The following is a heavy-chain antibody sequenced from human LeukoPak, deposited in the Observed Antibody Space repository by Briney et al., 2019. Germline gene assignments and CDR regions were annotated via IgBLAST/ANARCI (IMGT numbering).Heavy chain of an antibody. CDR1: GFTFSSYW. D-gene: IGHD1-1*01. J-gene: IGHJ4*02. CDR2: INSDGSST. CDR3: ARVDTTLSYKLDY. Sequence: GGSLRLSCAASGFTFSSYWMHWVRQAPGKGLVWVSRINSDGSSTIYADSVKGRFTISRHNSKNTVYLQMNNLRAEDTAMYYRARVDTTLSYKLDYWGQGTLVTVSS. V-gene: IGHV3-74*01.